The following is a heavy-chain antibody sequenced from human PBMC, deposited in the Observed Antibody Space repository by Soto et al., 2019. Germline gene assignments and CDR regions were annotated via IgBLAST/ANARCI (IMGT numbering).Heavy chain of an antibody. CDR2: ISSSSDST. CDR1: GFTFSDYY. CDR3: ARGGVKGTTSRGQVYN. J-gene: IGHJ4*02. Sequence: QVQVVESGGVLVKPGGSLRLSCAASGFTFSDYYMSWIRQAPGKGLERVSFISSSSDSTKYADSVKGRFTISRDNAKNSLYLQLNSLRAEDTAVYYCARGGVKGTTSRGQVYNWGQGTLVTVSS. D-gene: IGHD1-7*01. V-gene: IGHV3-11*06.